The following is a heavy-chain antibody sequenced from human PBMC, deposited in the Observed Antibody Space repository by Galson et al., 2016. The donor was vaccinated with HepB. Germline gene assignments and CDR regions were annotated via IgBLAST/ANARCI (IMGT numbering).Heavy chain of an antibody. V-gene: IGHV3-23*01. Sequence: SLRLSCAASGFFFSGRAMSWVRQAPGKGLEWVSGLNRYGATTGYAASVKGRFTISRDNSNNTLYLQMNNLRVEDTAVYYCAREGKGGFDIWGQGTMVTVSS. CDR3: AREGKGGFDI. CDR2: LNRYGATT. J-gene: IGHJ3*02. D-gene: IGHD2-15*01. CDR1: GFFFSGRA.